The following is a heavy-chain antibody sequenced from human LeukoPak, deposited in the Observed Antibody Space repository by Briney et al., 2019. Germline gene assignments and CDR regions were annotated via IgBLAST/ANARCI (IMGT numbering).Heavy chain of an antibody. CDR3: ARDNQDDFWSGYHFDY. CDR2: IYYSGST. D-gene: IGHD3-3*01. V-gene: IGHV4-59*01. CDR1: GGSISSYY. Sequence: SETLSLTCTASGGSISSYYWSWIRQPPGKGLEWIGYIYYSGSTNYNPSLKSRVTISVDTSKNQFSLKLSSVTAADTAVYYCARDNQDDFWSGYHFDYWGQGTLVTVSS. J-gene: IGHJ4*02.